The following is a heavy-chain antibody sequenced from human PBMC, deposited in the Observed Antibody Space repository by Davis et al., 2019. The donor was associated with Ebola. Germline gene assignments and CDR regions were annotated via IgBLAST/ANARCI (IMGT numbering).Heavy chain of an antibody. J-gene: IGHJ4*02. CDR2: ITPYSGNT. Sequence: AASVKVSCKASGYTFSNYGITWVRQAPGQGLEWVGWITPYSGNTEYAQKLQGRVSLTTDTSTNTAYMELRSLRSDDTAVYYCARVPFSSGWPLYFDYWGQGALVTVSS. CDR1: GYTFSNYG. D-gene: IGHD6-19*01. CDR3: ARVPFSSGWPLYFDY. V-gene: IGHV1-18*01.